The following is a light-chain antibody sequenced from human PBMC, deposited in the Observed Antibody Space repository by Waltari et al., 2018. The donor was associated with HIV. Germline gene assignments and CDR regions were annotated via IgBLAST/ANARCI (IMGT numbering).Light chain of an antibody. CDR3: SSYAGSNNPYV. V-gene: IGLV2-8*01. Sequence: QTALTQPPSASGSPGQSVTISCPGTSSDLGAYNYVSWYQQHPDKAPKLKIDDVSKRPSGVPDRFSGSKSGNTASLTVSGLQAEDEADYYCSSYAGSNNPYVFGTGTKVIVL. CDR1: SSDLGAYNY. J-gene: IGLJ1*01. CDR2: DVS.